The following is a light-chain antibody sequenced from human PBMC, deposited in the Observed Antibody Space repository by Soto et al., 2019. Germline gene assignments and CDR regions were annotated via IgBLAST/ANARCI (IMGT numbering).Light chain of an antibody. Sequence: QSALTQPASVSGSPGQSITISCTGTNSDVGGYNYVSWYQQHPGKAPKLMIYEVSNRPSGVSNRFSGSKSGNTASLTISGLQAEDEADYYCSSYTSSSTLVFGGGTKLTDL. CDR3: SSYTSSSTLV. J-gene: IGLJ2*01. V-gene: IGLV2-14*01. CDR2: EVS. CDR1: NSDVGGYNY.